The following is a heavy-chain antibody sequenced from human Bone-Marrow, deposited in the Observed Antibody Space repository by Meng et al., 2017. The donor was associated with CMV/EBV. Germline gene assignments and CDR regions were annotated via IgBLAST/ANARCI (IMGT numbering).Heavy chain of an antibody. CDR3: ARVGDYDYYYYGMDV. D-gene: IGHD4-17*01. Sequence: SVKVSCKASGYTFTSYGISWVRQAPGQGLEWMGWISAYNGNTNYAQKFQGRVTMTRDTSISTAYMELSRLRSDDTAVYYCARVGDYDYYYYGMDVWGQGTTVTVSS. CDR1: GYTFTSYG. J-gene: IGHJ6*02. V-gene: IGHV1-18*01. CDR2: ISAYNGNT.